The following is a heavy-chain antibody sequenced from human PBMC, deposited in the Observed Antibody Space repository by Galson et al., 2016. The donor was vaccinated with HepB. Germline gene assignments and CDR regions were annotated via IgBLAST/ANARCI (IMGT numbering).Heavy chain of an antibody. CDR3: AREGGYDILSGFGY. D-gene: IGHD3-9*01. Sequence: SVKVSCKASGYTFNSYGITWVRQAPGQRLEWMGWISADSGDPKYSENFQDRVTFTMDSSASTAYMELRSLRSEDTAVYFCAREGGYDILSGFGYWGQGTLVTVSS. J-gene: IGHJ4*02. V-gene: IGHV1-18*04. CDR1: GYTFNSYG. CDR2: ISADSGDP.